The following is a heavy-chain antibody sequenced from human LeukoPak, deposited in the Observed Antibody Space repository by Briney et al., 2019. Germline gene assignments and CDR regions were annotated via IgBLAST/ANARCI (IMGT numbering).Heavy chain of an antibody. D-gene: IGHD3-22*01. CDR2: MYYSGST. Sequence: PSETLSLTCTVSGGSISSYYWSWIRQPPGKGLEWIGSMYYSGSTNYKPSLKSRVTISVDTSKNQFSLKLSSVTAADTAVYYCARHAYYYDRSGSYEAFDIWGQGTMVTVSS. V-gene: IGHV4-59*08. J-gene: IGHJ3*02. CDR3: ARHAYYYDRSGSYEAFDI. CDR1: GGSISSYY.